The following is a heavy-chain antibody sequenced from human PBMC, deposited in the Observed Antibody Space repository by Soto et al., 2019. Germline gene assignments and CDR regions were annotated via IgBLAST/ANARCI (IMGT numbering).Heavy chain of an antibody. J-gene: IGHJ6*02. CDR2: IYHSGST. V-gene: IGHV4-30-2*01. CDR1: GGSISSGGYS. Sequence: SETLSLTCAVSGGSISSGGYSWSWIRQPPGKGLEWIGYIYHSGSTYYNPSLKSRVTISVDRSKNQFSLKLSSVTAADTAVYYCASAYCGGDCYATYRSYYYYGMDVWGQGTTVTV. CDR3: ASAYCGGDCYATYRSYYYYGMDV. D-gene: IGHD2-21*02.